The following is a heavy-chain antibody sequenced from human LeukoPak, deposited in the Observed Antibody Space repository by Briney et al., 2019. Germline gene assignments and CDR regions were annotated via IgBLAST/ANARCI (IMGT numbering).Heavy chain of an antibody. V-gene: IGHV3-21*01. CDR2: ISSSSSYI. CDR3: ARDLGFRRGNDY. CDR1: GFTFSSYS. Sequence: GGSLRLSCAASGFTFSSYSMNWVRQAPGKGLEWVSSISSSSSYIYYADSVKGRFTISRDNAKNSLYLQMNSLRAEDTAVYYCARDLGFRRGNDYWGQGTLVTVSS. J-gene: IGHJ4*02. D-gene: IGHD3-16*01.